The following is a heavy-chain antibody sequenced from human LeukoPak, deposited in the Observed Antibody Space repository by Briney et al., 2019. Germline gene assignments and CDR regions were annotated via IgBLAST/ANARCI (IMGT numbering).Heavy chain of an antibody. J-gene: IGHJ3*02. Sequence: SVKVSCKASGGTLSSYAINWVRQAPRQGLEWMGRIIPIFGITNYAQKFQGRVTITADKSTNTAYMEMSGLRSEDAAVYYCARGRTYYYDSSGYNAFDIWGQGTMVTVSS. CDR2: IIPIFGIT. V-gene: IGHV1-69*04. CDR1: GGTLSSYA. CDR3: ARGRTYYYDSSGYNAFDI. D-gene: IGHD3-22*01.